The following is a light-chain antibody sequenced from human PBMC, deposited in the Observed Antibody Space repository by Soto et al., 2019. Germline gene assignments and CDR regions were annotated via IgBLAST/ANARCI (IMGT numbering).Light chain of an antibody. Sequence: DIMMTQSPLSLPVTPGEPASISCRSSQSVDNDLAWYQQKPGQTPRLLIHGASSRATGIPDRFSGSGSGTDFTLTISRLEPEDSAVYYCQQSGRPFGQGTKVDIK. CDR1: QSVDND. J-gene: IGKJ1*01. CDR3: QQSGRP. V-gene: IGKV3-20*01. CDR2: GAS.